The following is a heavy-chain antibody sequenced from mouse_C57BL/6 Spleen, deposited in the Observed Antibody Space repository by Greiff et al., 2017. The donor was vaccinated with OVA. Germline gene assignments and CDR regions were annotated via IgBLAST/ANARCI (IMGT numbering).Heavy chain of an antibody. V-gene: IGHV5-9*04. CDR2: ISGGGGNT. Sequence: EVHLVESGGGLVKPGGSLKLSCAASGFTFSSYTMSWVRQTPEKRLEWVATISGGGGNTYYPDNVKGRFTISRDKAKNTLYLQMSSLRSEDTAVYYCARYGSRIYYAMDYWGQGTSVTVSS. CDR3: ARYGSRIYYAMDY. J-gene: IGHJ4*01. D-gene: IGHD1-1*01. CDR1: GFTFSSYT.